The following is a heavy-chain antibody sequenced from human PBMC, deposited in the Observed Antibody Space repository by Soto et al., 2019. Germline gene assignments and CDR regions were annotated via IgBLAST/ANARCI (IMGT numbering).Heavy chain of an antibody. CDR3: ARDSGYSYGPIDY. Sequence: GASVKVSCKASGGTFSSYTISWVRQAPGQGLEWMGRIIPILGIAIYAQKFQGRVTMTEDTSTDTAYMELSSLRDEDTAVYYCARDSGYSYGPIDYWGQGTLVTAPQ. J-gene: IGHJ4*02. D-gene: IGHD5-18*01. CDR2: IIPILGIA. V-gene: IGHV1-69*04. CDR1: GGTFSSYT.